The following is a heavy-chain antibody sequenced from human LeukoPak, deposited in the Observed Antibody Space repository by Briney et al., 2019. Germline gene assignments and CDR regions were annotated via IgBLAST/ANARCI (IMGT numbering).Heavy chain of an antibody. CDR1: GGSISSSSYY. J-gene: IGHJ4*02. CDR3: ARGGSVPPSDSRSWFDY. V-gene: IGHV4-39*01. CDR2: IYYSGST. Sequence: SETLSLTCTVSGGSISSSSYYWGWIRQPPGKGLEWIGSIYYSGSTYYNPSLKSRVTISVDTSKNQFSLKLSSVTAADTAVYYCARGGSVPPSDSRSWFDYWGQGTLVTVSS. D-gene: IGHD2-15*01.